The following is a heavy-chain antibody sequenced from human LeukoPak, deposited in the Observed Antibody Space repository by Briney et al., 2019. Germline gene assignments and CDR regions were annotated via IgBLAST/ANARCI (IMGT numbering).Heavy chain of an antibody. D-gene: IGHD3-22*01. CDR2: INSDGSST. CDR1: GFXFSNYW. V-gene: IGHV3-74*01. CDR3: ARDNLYYYDSSGYCFDY. Sequence: PGGSLRLSCAASGFXFSNYWIHWVRQAPGKGQVWLSRINSDGSSTSYADSVKGRSTISRDNAKNTLYLQMNSLRAEGTAVYYCARDNLYYYDSSGYCFDYWGQGTLVTVSS. J-gene: IGHJ4*02.